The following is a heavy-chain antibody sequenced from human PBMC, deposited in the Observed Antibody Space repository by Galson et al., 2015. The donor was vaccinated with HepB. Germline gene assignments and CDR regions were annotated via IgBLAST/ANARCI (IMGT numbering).Heavy chain of an antibody. CDR1: GGSFNTYA. D-gene: IGHD3-22*01. CDR2: IIPTFDTP. CDR3: ARDRTHYYDTSGYSGAFEI. Sequence: SVKVSCKASGGSFNTYAINWLRQAPGQGLEWMGGIIPTFDTPIYAQRFQDRVTTTADKSTSTAYMELSSLTSDDTALYYCARDRTHYYDTSGYSGAFEIWGQGTMVTVSS. V-gene: IGHV1-69*06. J-gene: IGHJ3*02.